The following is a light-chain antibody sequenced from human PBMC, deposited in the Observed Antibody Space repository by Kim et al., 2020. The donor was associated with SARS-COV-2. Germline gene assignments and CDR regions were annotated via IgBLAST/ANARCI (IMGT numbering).Light chain of an antibody. CDR1: STDVGSYNL. CDR3: CSHAGSATYV. J-gene: IGLJ1*01. V-gene: IGLV2-23*02. Sequence: GHSITISCTGTSTDVGSYNLVSWYQQHPGKAPKLMIYEVSERPSGVSNRFSGSKSGNTASLTISGLQAEDEADYYCCSHAGSATYVFGTGTKVTVL. CDR2: EVS.